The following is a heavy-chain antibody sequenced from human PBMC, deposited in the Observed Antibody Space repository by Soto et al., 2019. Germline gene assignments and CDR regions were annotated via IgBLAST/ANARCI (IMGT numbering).Heavy chain of an antibody. CDR1: GFTFSDYY. CDR2: IRNKFSSKIT. J-gene: IGHJ6*02. V-gene: IGHV3-72*01. D-gene: IGHD1-26*01. Sequence: GGSRRLSWAASGFTFSDYYMDWVRQAPGKGLEWVVRIRNKFSSKITGYVASVKGRFTVSRDDSKISMYLQMNSLKTEVTALYYCISCLLGGSPTYYYYGMDVWGQGTTITVFS. CDR3: ISCLLGGSPTYYYYGMDV.